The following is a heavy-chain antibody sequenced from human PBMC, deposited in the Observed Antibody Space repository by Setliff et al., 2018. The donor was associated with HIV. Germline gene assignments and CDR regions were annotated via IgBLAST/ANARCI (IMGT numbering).Heavy chain of an antibody. J-gene: IGHJ1*01. D-gene: IGHD2-2*01. CDR2: ISYNGLDT. V-gene: IGHV3-64*04. Sequence: GGSLRLSCSASGFTSSSFAFHWFRQAPGKGLEYVSTISYNGLDTYYADSLRGRFTISRDNSRNTVYLQMDSLRTEDTAVYYCARDDCSSISCNGKSGFQHWGQGTLVTVSS. CDR1: GFTSSSFA. CDR3: ARDDCSSISCNGKSGFQH.